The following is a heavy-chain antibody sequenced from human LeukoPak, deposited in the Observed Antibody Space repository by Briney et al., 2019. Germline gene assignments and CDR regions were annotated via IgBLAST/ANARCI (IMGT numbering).Heavy chain of an antibody. CDR1: GFTFSSYE. CDR2: ISSSGSTI. V-gene: IGHV3-48*03. CDR3: AKDPYYYDSSGYYYYFDY. J-gene: IGHJ4*02. Sequence: GGSLRLSCAASGFTFSSYEMNWVRQAPGKGLEWVSYISSSGSTIYYADSVKGRFTISRDNSKNTLYLQMNSLRAEDTAVYYCAKDPYYYDSSGYYYYFDYWGQGTLVTVSS. D-gene: IGHD3-22*01.